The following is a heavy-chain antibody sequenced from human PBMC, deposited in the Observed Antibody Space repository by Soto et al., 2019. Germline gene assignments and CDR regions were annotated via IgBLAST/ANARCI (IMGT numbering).Heavy chain of an antibody. CDR2: ISWSSGSI. Sequence: EVQLVESGGGLVQPGRSLRLSCAASGFTFDDYAMHWVRQAPGKGLEWVSGISWSSGSIGYADSVKGRFTISRDNAKNSLYLQMNSLRAEDTALYYCAKDISGSYYYFDYWGQGTLVTVSS. V-gene: IGHV3-9*01. D-gene: IGHD1-26*01. CDR3: AKDISGSYYYFDY. CDR1: GFTFDDYA. J-gene: IGHJ4*02.